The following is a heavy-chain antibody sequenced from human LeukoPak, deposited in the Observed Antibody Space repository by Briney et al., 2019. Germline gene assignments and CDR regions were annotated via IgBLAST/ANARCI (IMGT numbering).Heavy chain of an antibody. CDR1: GGSFSGYY. D-gene: IGHD3-10*01. V-gene: IGHV4-34*01. CDR2: INHSGST. CDR3: ARGSRGYYYYYMDV. Sequence: PSETLSLTCAVYGGSFSGYYWSWIRQPPGKGLEWIGEINHSGSTNHNPSLKSRVTISVDTSKNQFSLKLSSVTAADTAVYYCARGSRGYYYYYMDVWGKGTTVTVS. J-gene: IGHJ6*03.